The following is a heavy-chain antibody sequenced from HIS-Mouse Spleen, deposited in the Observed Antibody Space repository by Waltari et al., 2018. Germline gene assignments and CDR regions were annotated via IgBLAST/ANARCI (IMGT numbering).Heavy chain of an antibody. J-gene: IGHJ2*01. V-gene: IGHV3-74*01. Sequence: EVQLVESGGGLVQPGGSLRLSCAASGFTFSSYCMHWVRQAPGKGLVWVSRINSDGSSTSYADSVKGRFTISRDNAKNTLYLQMNSLRAEDTAVYYCARVNWGYWYFDLWGRGTLVTVSS. D-gene: IGHD7-27*01. CDR1: GFTFSSYC. CDR3: ARVNWGYWYFDL. CDR2: INSDGSST.